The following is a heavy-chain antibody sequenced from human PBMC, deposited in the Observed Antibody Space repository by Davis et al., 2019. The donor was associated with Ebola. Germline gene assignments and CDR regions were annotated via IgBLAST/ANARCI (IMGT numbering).Heavy chain of an antibody. CDR1: GGSISSSNW. Sequence: SETLSLTCAVSGGSISSSNWWSWVRQPPGKGLEWIGEIYHSGSTNYNPSLKSRVTISVDTSKNQFSLKLSSVTAADTAVYYCARSALPPYYYGMDVWGQGTTVTVSS. CDR3: ARSALPPYYYGMDV. CDR2: IYHSGST. J-gene: IGHJ6*02. V-gene: IGHV4-4*02.